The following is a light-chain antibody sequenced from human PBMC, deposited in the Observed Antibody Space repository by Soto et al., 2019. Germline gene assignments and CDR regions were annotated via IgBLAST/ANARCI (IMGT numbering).Light chain of an antibody. CDR2: DAS. J-gene: IGKJ1*01. V-gene: IGKV3-20*01. Sequence: EIVLTQSPDTLSLSQGERATLSCRASQSVSSSYLAWYQQKPGQAPRLLMYDASRRATGIPDGFSGSGSGTDFTLTISRLEPEDFAVYYCQQYGRSPTTFGQGTKVDIK. CDR3: QQYGRSPTT. CDR1: QSVSSSY.